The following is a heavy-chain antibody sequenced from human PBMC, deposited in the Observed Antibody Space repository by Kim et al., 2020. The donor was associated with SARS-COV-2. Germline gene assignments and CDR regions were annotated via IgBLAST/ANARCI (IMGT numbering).Heavy chain of an antibody. Sequence: SETLSLTCTVSGGSISSSSYYWGWIRQPPGKGLEWIGSIYYSGSTYYNPSLKSRVTISVDTSKNQFSLKLSSVTAADTAVYYCARRPVAGTERYAFDIWGQGTMVTVSS. CDR1: GGSISSSSYY. CDR3: ARRPVAGTERYAFDI. D-gene: IGHD6-19*01. CDR2: IYYSGST. V-gene: IGHV4-39*07. J-gene: IGHJ3*02.